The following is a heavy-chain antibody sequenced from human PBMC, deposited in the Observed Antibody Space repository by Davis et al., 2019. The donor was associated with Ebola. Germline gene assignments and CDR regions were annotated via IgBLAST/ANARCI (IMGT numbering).Heavy chain of an antibody. J-gene: IGHJ4*02. CDR1: GGTFSSYA. CDR3: ARDEKYYDFWSGYYSYYFDY. V-gene: IGHV1-69*13. CDR2: IIPIFGTA. Sequence: SVKVSCKASGGTFSSYAISWVRQAPGQGLEWMGGIIPIFGTANYAQKFQGRVTITADESTSTAYMELSSLRSEDTAVYYCARDEKYYDFWSGYYSYYFDYWGQGTLVTVSS. D-gene: IGHD3-3*01.